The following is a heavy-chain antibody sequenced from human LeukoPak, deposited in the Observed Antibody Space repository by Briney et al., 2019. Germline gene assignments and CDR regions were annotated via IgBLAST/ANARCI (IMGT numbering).Heavy chain of an antibody. CDR2: INPNSGGT. V-gene: IGHV1-2*02. J-gene: IGHJ4*02. CDR3: ARAIYDYVWGSYRYCFDY. D-gene: IGHD3-16*02. CDR1: GYTFTGYY. Sequence: ASVKVSCKASGYTFTGYYMHWVRQAPGQGLEWMGWINPNSGGTNYAQKFQGRVTMTRDTSISTAYMELSRLRSDDTAVYYCARAIYDYVWGSYRYCFDYWGQGTLVTVSS.